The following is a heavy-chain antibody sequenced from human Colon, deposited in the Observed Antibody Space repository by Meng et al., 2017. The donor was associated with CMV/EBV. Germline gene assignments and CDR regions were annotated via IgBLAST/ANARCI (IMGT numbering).Heavy chain of an antibody. J-gene: IGHJ4*02. CDR2: IRYDGSNK. Sequence: GASLKISCAASGFTFSSYGMHWVRQAPGKGLEWVAFIRYDGSNKYYADSVKGRFTISRDNSKNTLYLQMNSLRAEDTAVYYCAKPGYCSSTSCYKGVGLDYWGQGTLVTVSS. D-gene: IGHD2-2*03. CDR3: AKPGYCSSTSCYKGVGLDY. CDR1: GFTFSSYG. V-gene: IGHV3-30*02.